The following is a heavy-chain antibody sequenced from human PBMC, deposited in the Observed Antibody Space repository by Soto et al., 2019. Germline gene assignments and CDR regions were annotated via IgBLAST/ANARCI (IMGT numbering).Heavy chain of an antibody. CDR1: GYTFNNYG. Sequence: QVQLVQSGAEVKKPGASVKVSCKTSGYTFNNYGISWVRQAPGQGLEWMGWISDYNGNTNYPQKFQGRVTMTTDTSTKTVYMVLPSLRSDDTAVYYCARDGYYDSGSYGMDVWGRGTTVTVSS. V-gene: IGHV1-18*01. D-gene: IGHD3-10*01. CDR3: ARDGYYDSGSYGMDV. J-gene: IGHJ6*02. CDR2: ISDYNGNT.